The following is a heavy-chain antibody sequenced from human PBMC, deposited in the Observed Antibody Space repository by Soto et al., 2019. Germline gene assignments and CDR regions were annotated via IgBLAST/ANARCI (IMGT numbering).Heavy chain of an antibody. CDR3: ARGPRGLYHHDY. D-gene: IGHD2-8*02. CDR2: INMDGTST. J-gene: IGHJ4*02. CDR1: GFTFSGDW. V-gene: IGHV3-74*01. Sequence: EVQLVESGGGVVQPGGSLRLSCVASGFTFSGDWMHWVRQAAGKGLVWVSRINMDGTSTNYADSVKGRFTISRDNAKNTLYLQMNSLRVDDTAVYYCARGPRGLYHHDYWGQGALVTVS.